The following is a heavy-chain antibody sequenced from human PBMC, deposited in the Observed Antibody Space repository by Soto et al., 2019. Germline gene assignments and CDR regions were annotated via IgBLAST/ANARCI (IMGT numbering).Heavy chain of an antibody. J-gene: IGHJ4*02. CDR3: ARDVGRDTGYFDY. D-gene: IGHD5-18*01. Sequence: GGSLRLSCAASVFTFSSYAMSLVRQAPGKGLEWVSAISGSGGSTYYADSVKGRFTISRDNSKNTMYLQMNSMRAEDTAVYYCARDVGRDTGYFDYSGQGTLVTVSS. V-gene: IGHV3-23*01. CDR2: ISGSGGST. CDR1: VFTFSSYA.